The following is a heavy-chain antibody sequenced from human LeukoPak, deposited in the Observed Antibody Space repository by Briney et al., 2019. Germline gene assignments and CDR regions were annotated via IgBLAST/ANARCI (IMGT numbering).Heavy chain of an antibody. V-gene: IGHV4-59*01. CDR2: IYYSGST. CDR1: GGSISSYY. CDR3: ARDRAAGTLGFDY. J-gene: IGHJ4*02. Sequence: SETLSLTCTVSGGSISSYYWSWIRQPPGKGLEWIGHIYYSGSTNYNPSLKSRVTISIDTSKNQFSLRLSSVTAADRAVYYCARDRAAGTLGFDYWGQGTLVTVSS. D-gene: IGHD6-13*01.